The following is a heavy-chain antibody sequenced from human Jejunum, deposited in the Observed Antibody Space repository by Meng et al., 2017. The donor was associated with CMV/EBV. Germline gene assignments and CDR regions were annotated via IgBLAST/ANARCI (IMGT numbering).Heavy chain of an antibody. V-gene: IGHV4-30-2*01. D-gene: IGHD5-18*01. J-gene: IGHJ4*02. CDR3: ARLSPLISGDVDTAMFASGGFDY. CDR1: GYS. CDR2: IFHSGT. Sequence: GYSWTWIRQPPGKGLECIGYIFHSGTSYNPSLKSRVTISVDTSKNQFSLKLTSVTAADTAVYYCARLSPLISGDVDTAMFASGGFDYWGQGALVTVSS.